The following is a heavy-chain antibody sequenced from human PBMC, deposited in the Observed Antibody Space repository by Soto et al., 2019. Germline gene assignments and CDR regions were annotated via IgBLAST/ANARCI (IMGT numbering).Heavy chain of an antibody. J-gene: IGHJ6*02. CDR3: ARRLAYSYYYGMDV. V-gene: IGHV3-33*01. CDR2: IRYDGSNI. CDR1: GNIFNGYG. Sequence: GGALRLSCAASGNIFNGYGMHWVRQPPGKGLEWVAVIRYDGSNIFHADSVKGRFTISRDNAKNSLYLQMNSLRAEDTAVYYCARRLAYSYYYGMDVWGQGTTVTVSS. D-gene: IGHD6-25*01.